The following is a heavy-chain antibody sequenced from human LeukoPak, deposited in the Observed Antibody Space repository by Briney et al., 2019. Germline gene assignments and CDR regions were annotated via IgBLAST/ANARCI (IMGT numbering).Heavy chain of an antibody. CDR2: IYHSGST. V-gene: IGHV4-4*02. Sequence: AETLSLTCAVSGGSISSSNWWWWLRPPPGRGLEGLGKIYHSGSTNYTPSLKGRVTISGDKSKNQFSLKLNSVTPADTAVYYCARSTMKHIYFGYWGQGTLVTVSS. CDR1: GGSISSSNW. J-gene: IGHJ4*02. CDR3: ARSTMKHIYFGY.